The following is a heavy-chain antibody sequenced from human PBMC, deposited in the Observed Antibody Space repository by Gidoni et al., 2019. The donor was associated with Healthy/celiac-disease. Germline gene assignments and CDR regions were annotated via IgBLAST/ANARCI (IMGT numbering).Heavy chain of an antibody. D-gene: IGHD1-7*01. V-gene: IGHV1-2*02. Sequence: QVQLVQSGAEVKKPGASVKVSCKASGYTFTGYYMHWVRQAPGQGLEWMGWINPNSGGTNYAQKFQGRVTMTRDTSISTAYMERSRLRSDDTAVYYCARDRTFHEITGTTLSLWSWGQGTLVTVSS. CDR2: INPNSGGT. CDR3: ARDRTFHEITGTTLSLWS. J-gene: IGHJ4*02. CDR1: GYTFTGYY.